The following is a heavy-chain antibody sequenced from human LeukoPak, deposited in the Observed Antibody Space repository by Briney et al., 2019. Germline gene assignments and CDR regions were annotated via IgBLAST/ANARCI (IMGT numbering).Heavy chain of an antibody. J-gene: IGHJ4*02. V-gene: IGHV4-4*07. CDR1: SGSISSYY. CDR3: ARGRADSGWRPYFDY. D-gene: IGHD6-19*01. CDR2: IYSSENT. Sequence: SETLSLTCTVSSGSISSYYWTWIRQPAGKGLEWIGRIYSSENTNYNPSLKSRVTMSVDTSKNQFSLNLNSVTAADTAVYYCARGRADSGWRPYFDYWGQGTLVTVSS.